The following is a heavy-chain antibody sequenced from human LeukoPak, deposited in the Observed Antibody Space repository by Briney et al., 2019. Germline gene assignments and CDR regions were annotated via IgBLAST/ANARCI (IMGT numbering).Heavy chain of an antibody. CDR3: ARPGLRGPSVYFDY. CDR2: INHSGST. D-gene: IGHD4-17*01. Sequence: RSSETLSLTCAVYGGSFSGYYWSWIRQPPGKGLEWIGEINHSGSTNYNPSLKSRVTISVDTSKNQFSLKLSSVTAADTAVYYCARPGLRGPSVYFDYWGQGTLVTVSS. CDR1: GGSFSGYY. J-gene: IGHJ4*02. V-gene: IGHV4-34*01.